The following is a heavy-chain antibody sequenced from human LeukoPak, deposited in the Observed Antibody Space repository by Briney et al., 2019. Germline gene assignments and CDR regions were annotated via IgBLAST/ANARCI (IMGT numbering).Heavy chain of an antibody. V-gene: IGHV1-2*02. CDR1: GYTLTELS. CDR2: INPNSGGT. CDR3: ARDGAMNWFDP. D-gene: IGHD2-2*01. Sequence: ASVKVSCKVSGYTLTELSMHWVRQAPGQGLEWMGWINPNSGGTNYAQKFQGRVTMTRDTSISTAYMELSRLRSDDTAVYYCARDGAMNWFDPWGQGTLVTVSS. J-gene: IGHJ5*02.